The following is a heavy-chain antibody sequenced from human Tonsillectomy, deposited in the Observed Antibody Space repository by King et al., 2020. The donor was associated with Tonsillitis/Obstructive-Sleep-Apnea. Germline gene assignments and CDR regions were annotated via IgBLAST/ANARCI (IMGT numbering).Heavy chain of an antibody. CDR3: ARPVGVAGKGFYLYY. Sequence: QLVQSGAEVKKPGWSLKISCKGSGYSFSNYWIGWVRQMPGKGLEWMGIIYPDDSDTEYSPSFQGQVSISADKSINTAYLQWSSLKASDTAMYYCARPVGVAGKGFYLYYWGQGTLVTVSA. CDR1: GYSFSNYW. CDR2: IYPDDSDT. J-gene: IGHJ4*02. V-gene: IGHV5-51*03. D-gene: IGHD6-19*01.